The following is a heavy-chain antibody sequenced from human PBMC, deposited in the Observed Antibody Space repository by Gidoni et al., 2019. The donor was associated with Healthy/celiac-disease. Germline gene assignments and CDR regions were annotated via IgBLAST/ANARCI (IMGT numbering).Heavy chain of an antibody. Sequence: QVQLVQSGTEVKKPGYPVKVSCKAYRGTVSSYAISWVRQAPGRGLEWMGGIIPIFGTANYAKNVQGIVTIAADESASTAYMELSSLRSEDTAVYYVSTSAYYYGSGGDYWGQGTLVTVSS. V-gene: IGHV1-69*01. CDR3: STSAYYYGSGGDY. J-gene: IGHJ4*02. D-gene: IGHD3-10*01. CDR2: IIPIFGTA. CDR1: RGTVSSYA.